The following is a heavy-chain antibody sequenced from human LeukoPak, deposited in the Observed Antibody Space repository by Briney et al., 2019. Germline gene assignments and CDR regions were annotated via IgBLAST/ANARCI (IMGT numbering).Heavy chain of an antibody. CDR1: GTSISTNY. V-gene: IGHV4-59*12. D-gene: IGHD3-10*01. J-gene: IGHJ4*02. CDR3: ARTYGSGSYLDY. CDR2: IFCSGGT. Sequence: SETLSLTCSVSGTSISTNYWSWIRQPPGKGLEWLGCIFCSGGTNYNPSLKSRVTMSVDTSKNQFSLKLNSVTAADTAVYYCARTYGSGSYLDYWGQGTLVTVSS.